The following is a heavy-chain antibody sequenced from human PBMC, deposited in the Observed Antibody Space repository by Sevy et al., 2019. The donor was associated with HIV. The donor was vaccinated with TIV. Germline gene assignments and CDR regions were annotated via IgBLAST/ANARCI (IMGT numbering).Heavy chain of an antibody. CDR3: ATGKSLSSGPDTPSTPFDY. V-gene: IGHV4-59*01. D-gene: IGHD2-15*01. CDR2: IYYNGST. CDR1: GGSINNYY. J-gene: IGHJ4*02. Sequence: SETLSLTCTVSGGSINNYYWNWIRQPPGKGLEWIGYIYYNGSTNYNPSLNSRVTISVDTSKNQFSLKLTSVTAADTAVYYCATGKSLSSGPDTPSTPFDYWGQGTLVTVSS.